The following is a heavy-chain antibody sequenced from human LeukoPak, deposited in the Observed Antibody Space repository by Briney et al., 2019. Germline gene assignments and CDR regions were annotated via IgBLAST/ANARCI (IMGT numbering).Heavy chain of an antibody. J-gene: IGHJ4*02. CDR2: INSDGSST. D-gene: IGHD2-15*01. V-gene: IGHV3-74*01. CDR3: ARLLGYCSGGSCYGFDY. CDR1: GFTFSSYS. Sequence: GVSLRLSCAASGFTFSSYSMNWVRQAPGKGLVWVSRINSDGSSTTYADSVKGRFTISRDNAKNTLYLQMNSLRAEDTAVYYCARLLGYCSGGSCYGFDYWGQGTLVTVSS.